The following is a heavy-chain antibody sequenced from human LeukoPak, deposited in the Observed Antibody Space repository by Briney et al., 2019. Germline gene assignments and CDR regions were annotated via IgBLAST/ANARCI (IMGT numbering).Heavy chain of an antibody. CDR3: ARVSRYFDWLLNPPYFDY. J-gene: IGHJ4*02. D-gene: IGHD3-9*01. CDR1: GGSFSGYY. Sequence: SETLSLTCAVYGGSFSGYYWSWIRQPPGKGLEWIGEINHSGSTNYNPSLKSRVTISVDTSKNQFSLKLSSVTAADAAVYYCARVSRYFDWLLNPPYFDYWGQGTLVTVSS. CDR2: INHSGST. V-gene: IGHV4-34*01.